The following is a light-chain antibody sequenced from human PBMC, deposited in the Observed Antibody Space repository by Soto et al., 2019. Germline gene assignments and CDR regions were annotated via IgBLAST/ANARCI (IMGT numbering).Light chain of an antibody. CDR1: SSNIGNNY. CDR2: DNN. CDR3: GTWDGSLSAVV. V-gene: IGLV1-51*01. J-gene: IGLJ2*01. Sequence: QSVLTQPPSASAAPGQKVTISCSGSSSNIGNNYVSWYQQLPGTAPKLVIYDNNKRPSGIPDRFSGSKSGTSATLGITGLQTGDEADYYCGTWDGSLSAVVFGGGTKLTVL.